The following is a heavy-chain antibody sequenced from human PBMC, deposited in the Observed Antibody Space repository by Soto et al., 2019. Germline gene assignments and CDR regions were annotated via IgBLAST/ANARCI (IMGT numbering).Heavy chain of an antibody. CDR1: GFTFSNAW. CDR2: IKSKTDGGTT. J-gene: IGHJ4*02. D-gene: IGHD3-22*01. V-gene: IGHV3-15*07. Sequence: GGSLRLSCAASGFTFSNAWMNWVRQAPGKGLEWVGRIKSKTDGGTTDYAAPVKGRFTISRDDSKNTLYLQMNSLKTEDTAVYYCTTVRITMIVVVTNDPGEVDYWGQGTLVTVSS. CDR3: TTVRITMIVVVTNDPGEVDY.